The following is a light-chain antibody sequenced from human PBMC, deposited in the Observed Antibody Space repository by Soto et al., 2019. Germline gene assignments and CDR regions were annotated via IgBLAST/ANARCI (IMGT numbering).Light chain of an antibody. V-gene: IGKV1-5*03. J-gene: IGKJ2*01. CDR1: QSISNW. CDR2: KAS. Sequence: DIQMTQSPSTLSASVGDRVTITCRASQSISNWLAWYQQKPGKAPKLLIYKASNLESGVPSRFSGSGSGTESTLTISSLQSDDFATYYCQQYNSYPYTFGQGTKLEIK. CDR3: QQYNSYPYT.